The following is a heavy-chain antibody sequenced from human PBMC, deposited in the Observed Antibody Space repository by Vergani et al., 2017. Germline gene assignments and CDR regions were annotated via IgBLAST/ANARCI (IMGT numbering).Heavy chain of an antibody. V-gene: IGHV3-30*18. CDR1: GFTSSYYG. Sequence: QVHLVESGGGVVQPGRSLRLSCVVSGFTSSYYGMHWVRQAPGKGLEWVAVISYDGTQKYYADSVKGRFTISRDNSKSTLYLQMNSLRAEDTALYYCAKDVGGNEESFDYWGQGTLVTVSS. J-gene: IGHJ4*02. CDR3: AKDVGGNEESFDY. D-gene: IGHD4-23*01. CDR2: ISYDGTQK.